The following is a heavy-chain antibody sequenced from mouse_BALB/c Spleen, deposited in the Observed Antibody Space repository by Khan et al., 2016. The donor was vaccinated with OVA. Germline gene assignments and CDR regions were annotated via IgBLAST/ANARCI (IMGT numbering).Heavy chain of an antibody. CDR2: IWSGGNT. J-gene: IGHJ3*01. D-gene: IGHD1-3*01. CDR1: GFSLSNYG. V-gene: IGHV2-9*02. CDR3: ARPFYNGAWFAY. Sequence: QVQLKQSGPGLVAPSQTLSITCTVSGFSLSNYGVHWVRQPPGKGLEWLGVIWSGGNTNHTSALMSGLTISKDDSKSQVFLKMNSLQTDDTAMYYCARPFYNGAWFAYWGQGTLVTVSA.